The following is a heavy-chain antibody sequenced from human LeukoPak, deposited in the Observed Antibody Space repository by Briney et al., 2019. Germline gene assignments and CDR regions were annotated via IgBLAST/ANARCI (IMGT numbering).Heavy chain of an antibody. CDR1: GGSFSGYY. V-gene: IGHV4-34*01. D-gene: IGHD2-21*02. J-gene: IGHJ4*02. CDR3: ARFCDGDCYPPYYFDY. Sequence: PSETLSLTCAVYGGSFSGYYWSWIRQPPGKGLEWIGEINHSGSTNYNPSLKSRVTISVDTSKNQFSLKLSSVTAADTAVYYCARFCDGDCYPPYYFDYWGQGTLVTVSS. CDR2: INHSGST.